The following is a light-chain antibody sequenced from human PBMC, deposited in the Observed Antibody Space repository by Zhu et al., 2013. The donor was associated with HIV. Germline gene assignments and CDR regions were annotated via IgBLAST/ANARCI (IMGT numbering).Light chain of an antibody. CDR1: QTIRNS. CDR3: HQSYSSPQT. CDR2: AAF. J-gene: IGKJ1*01. V-gene: IGKV1-39*01. Sequence: DIQMTQSPSSLSASVGDRCTITCRASQTIRNSLNWYRQKPGKAPELLIYAAFNLHSGVPSRFSGSGSGTDFTLTISSLQPEDFATYYCHQSYSSPQTFGQGTKVEIK.